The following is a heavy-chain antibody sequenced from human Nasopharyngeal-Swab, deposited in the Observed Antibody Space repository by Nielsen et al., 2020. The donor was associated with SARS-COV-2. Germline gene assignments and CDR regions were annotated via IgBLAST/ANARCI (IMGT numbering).Heavy chain of an antibody. J-gene: IGHJ6*02. D-gene: IGHD5-18*01. V-gene: IGHV1-24*01. CDR1: GYTLTELS. CDR3: ATTNMSYGQRGYYYGMDV. CDR2: FDPEDGET. Sequence: ASVKVSCKVSGYTLTELSMHWVRQAPGKGLEWMGGFDPEDGETIYAQKFQGRVTMTEDTSTDTAYMELSSLRSEDTAVYYCATTNMSYGQRGYYYGMDVWGQGTTVTVSS.